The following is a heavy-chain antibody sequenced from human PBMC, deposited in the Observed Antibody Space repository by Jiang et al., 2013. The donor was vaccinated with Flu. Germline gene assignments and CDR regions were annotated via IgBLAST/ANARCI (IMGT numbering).Heavy chain of an antibody. CDR3: TRGASVSSTGWYRRWFDP. Sequence: EVKKPGASVKVSCKASGYTFTGYYLHWVRQAPGQGLEWVGWIDPKSGGTKYAQKFQGWVTMTRDTAISTAYMELSRLKSDDTALYYCTRGASVSSTGWYRRWFDPWGPGNPGHRLL. CDR2: IDPKSGGT. V-gene: IGHV1-2*04. D-gene: IGHD6-19*01. CDR1: GYTFTGYY. J-gene: IGHJ5*02.